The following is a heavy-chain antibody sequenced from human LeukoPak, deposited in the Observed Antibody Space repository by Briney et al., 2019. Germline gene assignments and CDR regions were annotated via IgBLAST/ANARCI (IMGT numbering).Heavy chain of an antibody. CDR1: GGSISSYY. Sequence: PSETLSLTCTVSGGSISSYYWSWIRQPPGKGLEWIGYIYYSGSTNYNPSLKSRVTISVDTSKNQFSLKLSSVTAADTAVYYCARVRHYDSSGYYRRGGYYYYMDVWGKGTTVTISS. J-gene: IGHJ6*03. D-gene: IGHD3-22*01. V-gene: IGHV4-59*01. CDR2: IYYSGST. CDR3: ARVRHYDSSGYYRRGGYYYYMDV.